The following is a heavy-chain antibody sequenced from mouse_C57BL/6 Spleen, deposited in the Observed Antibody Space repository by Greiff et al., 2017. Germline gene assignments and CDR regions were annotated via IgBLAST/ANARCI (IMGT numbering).Heavy chain of an antibody. V-gene: IGHV1-39*01. CDR2: INPNYGTT. Sequence: VQLQQSGPELVKPGASVKISCKASGYSFTDYNMNWVKQSNGKSLEWIGVINPNYGTTSYNQKFKGKATLTVDQSSSTAYMQLNSLTSEDSAVYYGARESGTVVATRFDDWGQGTTLTVSS. D-gene: IGHD1-1*01. J-gene: IGHJ2*01. CDR3: ARESGTVVATRFDD. CDR1: GYSFTDYN.